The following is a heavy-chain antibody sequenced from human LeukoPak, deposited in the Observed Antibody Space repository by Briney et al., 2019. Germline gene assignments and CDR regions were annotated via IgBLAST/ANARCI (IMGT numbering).Heavy chain of an antibody. J-gene: IGHJ4*02. CDR3: ARGSVWYYYDSSGYSAGFYAFDY. V-gene: IGHV4-34*01. Sequence: SETLSLTCAVYGGSFSGYYWSWIRQPPGKGLEWIGEINHSGSTNYNPSLKSRVTISVDTSKSQFSLKLSSVTAADTAVYYCARGSVWYYYDSSGYSAGFYAFDYWGQGTLVTVSS. CDR1: GGSFSGYY. D-gene: IGHD3-22*01. CDR2: INHSGST.